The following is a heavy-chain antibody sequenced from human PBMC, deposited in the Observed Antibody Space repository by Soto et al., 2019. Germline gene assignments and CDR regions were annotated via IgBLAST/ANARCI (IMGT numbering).Heavy chain of an antibody. CDR3: AKDPYYGSGSYRYFDS. CDR2: GSNT. V-gene: IGHV3-23*01. CDR1: DSPSATTG. Sequence: GGSLSSPVQPLDSPSATTGGTGSAKLQGSGSNTYFADSVKGRFTISRDNSKNTLYLQMNSLGAEDTAVYYCAKDPYYGSGSYRYFDSWGQGTLVTVSS. J-gene: IGHJ4*02. D-gene: IGHD3-10*01.